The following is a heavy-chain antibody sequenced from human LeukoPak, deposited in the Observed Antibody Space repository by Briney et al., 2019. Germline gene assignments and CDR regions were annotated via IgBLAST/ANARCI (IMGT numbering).Heavy chain of an antibody. CDR3: ARVDYASGSYFDY. CDR2: IYSDGDT. Sequence: AGGSLRLSCAASGFTVNSNYMSWVRQAPGKGLEWVSVIYSDGDTYYADSVTGRFTISRDNSKNTLFLQMNSLGAEDTAVYYCARVDYASGSYFDYWGQGTLVTVSS. D-gene: IGHD3-10*01. V-gene: IGHV3-66*01. CDR1: GFTVNSNY. J-gene: IGHJ4*02.